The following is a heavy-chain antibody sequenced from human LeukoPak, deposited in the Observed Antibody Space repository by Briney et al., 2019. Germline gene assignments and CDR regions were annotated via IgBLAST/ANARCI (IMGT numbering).Heavy chain of an antibody. D-gene: IGHD3-3*01. CDR2: ISAYNGNT. V-gene: IGHV1-18*01. Sequence: ASVKVSCKASGYTFTSYGISWVRQAPGQGLEWMGWISAYNGNTNYAQKLQGRVTMTTDTSTSTAYMELRSLRSDDTAVYYCARINLAHYDFWSGSNWFDPWGQGILVTVSS. CDR1: GYTFTSYG. CDR3: ARINLAHYDFWSGSNWFDP. J-gene: IGHJ5*02.